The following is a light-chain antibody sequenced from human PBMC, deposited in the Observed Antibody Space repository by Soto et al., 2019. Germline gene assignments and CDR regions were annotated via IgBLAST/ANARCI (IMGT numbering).Light chain of an antibody. Sequence: LCQSPSTLSVSTGDRATLPCRASQGISKDLCWYQEKPGKAPKLLIYAASSLQSGVPSRFNGSGSGTEFTLTISSLQSDDFATYYCQQFNSYPQAFGRGTKVDIK. CDR1: QGISKD. V-gene: IGKV1-13*02. J-gene: IGKJ4*01. CDR3: QQFNSYPQA. CDR2: AAS.